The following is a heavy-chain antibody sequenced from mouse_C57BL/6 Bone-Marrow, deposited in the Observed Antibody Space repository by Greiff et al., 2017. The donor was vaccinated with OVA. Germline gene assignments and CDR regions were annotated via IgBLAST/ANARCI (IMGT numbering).Heavy chain of an antibody. CDR2: IWSGGST. V-gene: IGHV2-2*01. CDR3: SRTHDGYFWDY. D-gene: IGHD2-3*01. Sequence: VQGVESGPGLVQPSQSLSITCTVSGFSLTSYGVHWVRQSPGKGLEWLGVIWSGGSTDYNAAFISRLSISKDNSKSQVFCKMNSLQADDTAIYYCSRTHDGYFWDYWGQGTSVTVSS. J-gene: IGHJ4*01. CDR1: GFSLTSYG.